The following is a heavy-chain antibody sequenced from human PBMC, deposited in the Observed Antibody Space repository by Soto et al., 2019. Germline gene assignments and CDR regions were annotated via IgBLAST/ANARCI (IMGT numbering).Heavy chain of an antibody. V-gene: IGHV5-51*01. J-gene: IGHJ6*02. CDR3: ARQYYTGSGSYHGMDV. CDR1: GYKVSTWHNFTSYW. D-gene: IGHD3-10*01. CDR2: IYPGDSDT. Sequence: PGESLKISCMGSGYKVSTWHNFTSYWIAWVRQMPGEGLEWMGIIYPGDSDTRYSPSFQGQVTISADKSINSVYLQWSSLKASDTATYYCARQYYTGSGSYHGMDVWGQGTTVTVSS.